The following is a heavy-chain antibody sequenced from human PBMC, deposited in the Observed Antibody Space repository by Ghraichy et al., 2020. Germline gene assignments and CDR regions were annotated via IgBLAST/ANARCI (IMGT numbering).Heavy chain of an antibody. Sequence: SETLSLTCSVSGGSLSRYYWSWIRQRPGKGLEWIGYVHYSGTTSQNSSLKGRVTMSVDTSKNRFSLRLSSVTAADAAVYYCVRHGPYGPKKGFFYYSMDVWGQGTTVTVSS. CDR2: VHYSGTT. CDR3: VRHGPYGPKKGFFYYSMDV. V-gene: IGHV4-59*08. CDR1: GGSLSRYY. J-gene: IGHJ6*02. D-gene: IGHD3-3*01.